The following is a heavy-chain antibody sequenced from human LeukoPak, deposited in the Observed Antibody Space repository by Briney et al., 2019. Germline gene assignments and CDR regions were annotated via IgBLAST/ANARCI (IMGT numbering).Heavy chain of an antibody. D-gene: IGHD2-2*02. CDR3: ARHSHGCSSTSCHTVVWFDP. J-gene: IGHJ5*02. V-gene: IGHV4-59*08. CDR1: GGSISSYY. CDR2: IYHSGST. Sequence: SETLSLTCTVSGGSISSYYWSWIRQPPGKGLEWIGYIYHSGSTNYNPSLKSRVTISVDTSKNQFSLKLSSVTAADTAVYYCARHSHGCSSTSCHTVVWFDPWGQGTLVTVSS.